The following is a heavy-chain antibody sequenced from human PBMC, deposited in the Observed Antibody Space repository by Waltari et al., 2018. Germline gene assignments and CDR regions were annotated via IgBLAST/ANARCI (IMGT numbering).Heavy chain of an antibody. Sequence: EVQLVASGGGLVQPGGSLRLSCAASGFTCSSYWMSWVRQAPGKGLEWVANIKQDGSEKYYVDSVKGRFTISRDNAKNSLYLQMNSLRAEDTAVYYCARDNYRVFSYIVLRNYGMDGWDQGP. V-gene: IGHV3-7*01. J-gene: IGHJ6*02. CDR3: ARDNYRVFSYIVLRNYGMDG. CDR1: GFTCSSYW. CDR2: IKQDGSEK. D-gene: IGHD2-8*01.